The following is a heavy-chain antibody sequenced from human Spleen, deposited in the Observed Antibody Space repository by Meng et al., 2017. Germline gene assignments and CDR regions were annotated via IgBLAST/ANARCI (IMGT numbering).Heavy chain of an antibody. V-gene: IGHV3-23*01. CDR2: IRGSGSST. CDR1: GFTFSSYA. Sequence: GESLKISCAASGFTFSSYAMSWVRQAPGKGLEWVSGIRGSGSSTYYADSVKGRFTISRDNSKNTLYLQMNSLRAEDTALYYCARKPGEYYYGMDVWGQGTTVTVSS. D-gene: IGHD1-14*01. J-gene: IGHJ6*02. CDR3: ARKPGEYYYGMDV.